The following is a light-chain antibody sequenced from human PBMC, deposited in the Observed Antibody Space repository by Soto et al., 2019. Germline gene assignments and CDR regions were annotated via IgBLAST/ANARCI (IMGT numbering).Light chain of an antibody. Sequence: VLTQSPSPLSLSAGERATLSCAASQSVSSYLAWYQQKPGQAPRLLIYDASNRATGIPARFSGSGSGTDFTLTISSLEPEDFAVYYCQQRSNWPREITFGQGTRLEIK. CDR2: DAS. CDR1: QSVSSY. CDR3: QQRSNWPREIT. J-gene: IGKJ5*01. V-gene: IGKV3-11*01.